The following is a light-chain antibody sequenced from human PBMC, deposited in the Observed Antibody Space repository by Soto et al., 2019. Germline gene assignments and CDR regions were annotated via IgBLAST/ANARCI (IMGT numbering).Light chain of an antibody. CDR2: LGS. CDR3: MQALQTPLT. J-gene: IGKJ4*01. V-gene: IGKV2-28*01. CDR1: QSLLHSNGYNY. Sequence: DIVMPQSPLSLPVTPVEPASISCRSSQSLLHSNGYNYLDWYLQKPGQSPQLLIYLGSNRASGVPVRCVGGGSGVDFTLIFSRVAAEDVGVYFCMQALQTPLTFRGGTKLEIK.